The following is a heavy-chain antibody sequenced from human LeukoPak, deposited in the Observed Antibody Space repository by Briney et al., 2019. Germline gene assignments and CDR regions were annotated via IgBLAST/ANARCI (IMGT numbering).Heavy chain of an antibody. D-gene: IGHD3-22*01. CDR3: ARGGYYDSSGYYYGWFDY. CDR2: IYYSGST. CDR1: GVSISSYY. V-gene: IGHV4-59*01. Sequence: PSETLSLTCTVSGVSISSYYWSWLRQPPGKGLEWIGYIYYSGSTNYNPSLKSRVTISVDTSKNQFSLKLSSVTAADTAVYYCARGGYYDSSGYYYGWFDYWGQGTLVTVSS. J-gene: IGHJ4*02.